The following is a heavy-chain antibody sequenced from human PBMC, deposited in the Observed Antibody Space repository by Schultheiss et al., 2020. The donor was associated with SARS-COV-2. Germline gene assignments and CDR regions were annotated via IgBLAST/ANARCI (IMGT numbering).Heavy chain of an antibody. Sequence: ASVKVSCKAAGYTFTNYYMNWVRQAPGHGLEWMGIINPRGGSTRFAQKFQGRVTVTRDTSTSTVYMELRSLRSEDTAVYYCARDRTPCGIPVAGEGVDFDYYYGMDVCSQGTTVTGSS. J-gene: IGHJ6*02. D-gene: IGHD6-19*01. V-gene: IGHV1-46*01. CDR2: INPRGGST. CDR3: ARDRTPCGIPVAGEGVDFDYYYGMDV. CDR1: GYTFTNYY.